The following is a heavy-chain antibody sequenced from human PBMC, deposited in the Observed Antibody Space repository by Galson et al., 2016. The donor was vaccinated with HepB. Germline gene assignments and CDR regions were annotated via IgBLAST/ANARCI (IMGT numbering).Heavy chain of an antibody. Sequence: SLRLSCAASGFTFSDYYMSWIRQAPGKGLEWVSYLSGSSDYRNFADSVRGRFTVSRDNVKNSLYLQLSNLRAEDTAVYYCARGRVIAALLDFDLWGQGTLVTVSS. CDR1: GFTFSDYY. CDR2: LSGSSDYR. J-gene: IGHJ4*02. CDR3: ARGRVIAALLDFDL. V-gene: IGHV3-11*06. D-gene: IGHD2-21*01.